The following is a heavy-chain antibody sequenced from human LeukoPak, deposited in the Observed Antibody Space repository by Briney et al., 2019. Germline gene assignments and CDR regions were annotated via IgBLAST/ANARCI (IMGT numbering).Heavy chain of an antibody. CDR3: ARQGPRDDFWSGLSQTAGVRPNNWFDP. V-gene: IGHV4-34*01. CDR1: GGSFSGYY. J-gene: IGHJ5*02. CDR2: INHSGST. Sequence: SETLSLTCAVYGGSFSGYYWSWIRQPPGKGLEWIGEINHSGSTNYNPSLKSRVTISVDTSKNQFSLKLSSVTAADTAVYYCARQGPRDDFWSGLSQTAGVRPNNWFDPWGQGTLVTVSS. D-gene: IGHD3-3*01.